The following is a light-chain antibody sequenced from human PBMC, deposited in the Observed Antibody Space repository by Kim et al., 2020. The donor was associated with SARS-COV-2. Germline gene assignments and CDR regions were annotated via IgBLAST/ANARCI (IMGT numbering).Light chain of an antibody. CDR3: LLYYSGEGVV. CDR2: STS. J-gene: IGLJ2*01. V-gene: IGLV7-43*01. Sequence: GGTVTLTCTSSTGTVTSGYYPNWFQQKPGQAPRALIYSTSKKHSWTPARFSGSLLGGKAALTLSGVQPEDEADYYCLLYYSGEGVVFGGGTQLTVL. CDR1: TGTVTSGYY.